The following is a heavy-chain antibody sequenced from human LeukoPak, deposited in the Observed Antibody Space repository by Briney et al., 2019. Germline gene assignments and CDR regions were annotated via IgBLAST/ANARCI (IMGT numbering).Heavy chain of an antibody. CDR2: IKEDVSVK. Sequence: TGGSLRLSCAASGVTFSRYWLSWVRQAPGKGLEWVANIKEDVSVKYYVGSVKGRFTISRDKAKNSLFLQMNRLRAEDTAVYYCARRGGGRLYGEYPDYFYYMDVWGKGTTVTVSS. D-gene: IGHD4-17*01. J-gene: IGHJ6*03. CDR3: ARRGGGRLYGEYPDYFYYMDV. V-gene: IGHV3-7*01. CDR1: GVTFSRYW.